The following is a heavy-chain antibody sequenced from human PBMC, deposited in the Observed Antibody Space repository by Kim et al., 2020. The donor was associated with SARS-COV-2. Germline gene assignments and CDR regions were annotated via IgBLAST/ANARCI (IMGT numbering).Heavy chain of an antibody. V-gene: IGHV3-23*01. Sequence: GGSLRLSCAGSGFTFSSYAMSWVRQAPGKGLEWVSGISGSANRPYYPDSVKGRFTIYRDNSKNTLYLQMSNVRVEDTATYFCASDGVAATINWAFDIWG. D-gene: IGHD6-13*01. J-gene: IGHJ3*02. CDR3: ASDGVAATINWAFDI. CDR2: ISGSANRP. CDR1: GFTFSSYA.